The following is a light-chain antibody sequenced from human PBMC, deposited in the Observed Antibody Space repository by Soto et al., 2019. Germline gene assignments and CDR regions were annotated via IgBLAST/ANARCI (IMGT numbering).Light chain of an antibody. J-gene: IGLJ1*01. V-gene: IGLV2-11*01. Sequence: QSALTQPRSVCGSPGQSVTISCTRTSSDVGGFNSVSWYQQHPGKAPKLMIYDVNKRPSGVPDRFSGSKSGSTASLTISGLQAEDEADYYCCSYAGSYSYAFATGTKLTV. CDR1: SSDVGGFNS. CDR3: CSYAGSYSYA. CDR2: DVN.